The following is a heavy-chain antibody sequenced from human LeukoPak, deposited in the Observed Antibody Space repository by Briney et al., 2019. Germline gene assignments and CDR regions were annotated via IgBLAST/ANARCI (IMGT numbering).Heavy chain of an antibody. Sequence: GGSLRLSCAASGFTFSSYSMIWVRQAPGKGLEWVSYIITGGSVIYYADSVKGRFTVSRDNAKNSLYLQMDSLRAEDTAVYYCARVRGVSLSVWSSDLWAVAPWSLSP. V-gene: IGHV3-48*03. CDR3: ARVRGVSLSVWSSDL. CDR2: IITGGSVI. D-gene: IGHD3-10*01. J-gene: IGHJ2*01. CDR1: GFTFSSYS.